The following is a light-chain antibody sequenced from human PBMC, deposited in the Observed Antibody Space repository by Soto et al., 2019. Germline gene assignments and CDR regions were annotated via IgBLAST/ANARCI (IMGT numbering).Light chain of an antibody. V-gene: IGLV2-8*01. CDR2: EVT. CDR3: RPDPGSSNMYV. J-gene: IGLJ1*01. CDR1: SSDVGGYNY. Sequence: QSVLTQPPSASGSPGQSVTTSCTGTSSDVGGYNYVSWYQQEPGKAPKLMIYEVTKRPSGVPHRFSGSKSGNTASLTVSGLQAEDEADYYCRPDPGSSNMYVFANGTKVTVL.